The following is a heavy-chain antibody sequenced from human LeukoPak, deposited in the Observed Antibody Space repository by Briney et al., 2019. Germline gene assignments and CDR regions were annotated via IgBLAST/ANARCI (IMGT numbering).Heavy chain of an antibody. J-gene: IGHJ4*02. D-gene: IGHD3-16*02. CDR1: GGSISSYY. Sequence: SETLSLTCTVSGGSISSYYWSRIRQPPGKGLEWIGYIYYSGSTNYNPSLKSRVTISVDTSKNQFSLKLSSVTAADTAVYYCARDSDYDYVWGSYRPFDYWGQGTLVTVSS. V-gene: IGHV4-59*01. CDR2: IYYSGST. CDR3: ARDSDYDYVWGSYRPFDY.